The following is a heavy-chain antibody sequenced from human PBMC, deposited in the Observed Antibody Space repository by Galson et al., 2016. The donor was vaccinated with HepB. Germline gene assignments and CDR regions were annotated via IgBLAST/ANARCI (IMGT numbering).Heavy chain of an antibody. Sequence: SLRLSCAASGFIFSTYGIQWVRQAPGKGLEWVAIIWHDGSKKFYADSVKGRFTISRDNSKNTLYLQMNSLRADDTAMYYCAIIDYVGGFDYWGQGTLVTVSS. CDR2: IWHDGSKK. J-gene: IGHJ4*02. CDR3: AIIDYVGGFDY. V-gene: IGHV3-33*01. CDR1: GFIFSTYG. D-gene: IGHD4-17*01.